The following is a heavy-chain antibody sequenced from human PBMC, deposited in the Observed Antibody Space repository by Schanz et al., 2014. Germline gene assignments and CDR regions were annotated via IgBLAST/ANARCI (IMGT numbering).Heavy chain of an antibody. J-gene: IGHJ4*02. CDR3: AYYDVLTGFDY. CDR1: GFTFSDYY. CDR2: ISGSGGST. D-gene: IGHD3-9*01. V-gene: IGHV3-23*04. Sequence: EVQLVESGGGVVRPGGSLRLSCAASGFTFSDYYMTWIRQAPGKGLEWVSAISGSGGSTYYADSVKGRFTISRDNSNNTVFLQMNSLRAEDTAVYYCAYYDVLTGFDYWGQGTQVTVSS.